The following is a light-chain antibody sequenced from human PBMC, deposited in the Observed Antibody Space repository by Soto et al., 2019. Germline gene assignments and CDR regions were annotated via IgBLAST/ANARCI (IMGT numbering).Light chain of an antibody. J-gene: IGKJ1*01. Sequence: EIVLTQSPGTLSLSPGERATISCRASQSVSSSFLAWYQQKPGQAPRLLIYGASSRATGIQDRFSGSGFGTDFTLTISRLEPEDFAVYYCQQYGSSPRTFGQGTKVDIK. CDR2: GAS. V-gene: IGKV3-20*01. CDR3: QQYGSSPRT. CDR1: QSVSSSF.